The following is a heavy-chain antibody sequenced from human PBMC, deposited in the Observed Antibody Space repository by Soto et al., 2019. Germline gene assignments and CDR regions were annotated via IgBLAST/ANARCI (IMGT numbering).Heavy chain of an antibody. CDR3: ARGRYCLTGRCFPNWFDS. D-gene: IGHD2-15*01. J-gene: IGHJ5*01. Sequence: QVHLLESGPGLVKPSQTLSLTCSVSGDSISTVDYFWAWLRPPPGQALEYIGYIYKSTTTYYNPSFESRVAISLDTSKSQFSLPVTSVTAADTAVYFCARGRYCLTGRCFPNWFDSWGQGTLVTVSS. CDR1: GDSISTVDYF. CDR2: IYKSTTT. V-gene: IGHV4-30-4*01.